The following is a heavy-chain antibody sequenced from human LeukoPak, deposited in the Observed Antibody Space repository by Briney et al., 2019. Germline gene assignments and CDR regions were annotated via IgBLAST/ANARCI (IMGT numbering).Heavy chain of an antibody. CDR2: INKDGSEE. CDR1: GFIFSNYW. CDR3: VTYSTGRYKGLDY. J-gene: IGHJ4*02. Sequence: PGGSLRLSCAASGFIFSNYWMSWVRQAPGKGLEWVANINKDGSEEYYVDSVRGRFTISRDNAKNSLYLQMNSLRAEDAAIYYCVTYSTGRYKGLDYWGQGTLVTVSS. V-gene: IGHV3-7*03. D-gene: IGHD2-8*02.